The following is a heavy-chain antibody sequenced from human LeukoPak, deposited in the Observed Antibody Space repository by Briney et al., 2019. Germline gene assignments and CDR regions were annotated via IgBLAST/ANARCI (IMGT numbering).Heavy chain of an antibody. CDR1: GYTFTGYY. CDR3: ARGRASSWYNWFDP. V-gene: IGHV1-2*02. J-gene: IGHJ5*02. CDR2: INPNSGGT. D-gene: IGHD6-13*01. Sequence: GASAKVSCKASGYTFTGYYMHWVRQAPGQGLEWMGWINPNSGGTNYAQKFQGRVTMTRDTSISTAYMELSRLRSDDTAVYYCARGRASSWYNWFDPWGQGTLVTVSS.